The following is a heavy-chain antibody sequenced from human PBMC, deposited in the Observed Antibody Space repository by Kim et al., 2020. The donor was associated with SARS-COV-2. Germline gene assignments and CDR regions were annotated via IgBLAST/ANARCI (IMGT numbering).Heavy chain of an antibody. J-gene: IGHJ4*02. CDR2: INPNSGGT. CDR1: GYTFTGYY. V-gene: IGHV1-2*02. Sequence: ASVKVSCKASGYTFTGYYMHWVRQAPGQGLEWMGWINPNSGGTNYAQKFQGRVTMTRDTSISTAYMELSRLRSDDTAVYYCARDLSNCGGDCSSRDYWGQGTLVTVSS. CDR3: ARDLSNCGGDCSSRDY. D-gene: IGHD2-21*02.